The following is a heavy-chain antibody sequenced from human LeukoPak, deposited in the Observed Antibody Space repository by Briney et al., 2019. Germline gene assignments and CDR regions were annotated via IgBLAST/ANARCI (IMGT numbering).Heavy chain of an antibody. V-gene: IGHV3-7*01. J-gene: IGHJ4*02. Sequence: GGSLRLSCAASRFTFSSYWMHWVRQAPGKGLEWVANINQDGSEKYYVDSVKGRFTTSRDNAKNSLYLQMNSLRAEDTAVYYCARAIGKSEGYWGQETLVTVSS. CDR2: INQDGSEK. D-gene: IGHD4-23*01. CDR3: ARAIGKSEGY. CDR1: RFTFSSYW.